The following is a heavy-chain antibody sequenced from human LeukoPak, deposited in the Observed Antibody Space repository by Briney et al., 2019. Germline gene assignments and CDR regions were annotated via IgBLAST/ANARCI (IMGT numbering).Heavy chain of an antibody. Sequence: GGSLRLSCAASGFSFSSYSMHWVRQAPGKGLEWVSSISSSSSYIYYADSVKGRFTISRDNAKNSLYLQMNSLRAEDTAVYYCASDAGLGVVIMGEYFDYWGQGTLVTVSS. CDR1: GFSFSSYS. CDR2: ISSSSSYI. J-gene: IGHJ4*02. CDR3: ASDAGLGVVIMGEYFDY. D-gene: IGHD3-3*01. V-gene: IGHV3-21*01.